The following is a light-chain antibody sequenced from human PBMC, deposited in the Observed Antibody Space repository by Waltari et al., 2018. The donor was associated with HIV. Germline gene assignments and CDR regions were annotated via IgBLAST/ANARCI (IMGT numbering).Light chain of an antibody. V-gene: IGLV3-1*01. CDR1: KLRDQY. CDR3: QAWDSSTRGL. CDR2: QKK. Sequence: SYELTQPPSMAVSPGQTANITCPGDKLRDQYVCWYQQKPGHAPVLFIYQKKKLPSGIPERFSGSNSGNTGTLTISGTQAVDEADYYCQAWDSSTRGLFGGGTKLTVL. J-gene: IGLJ2*01.